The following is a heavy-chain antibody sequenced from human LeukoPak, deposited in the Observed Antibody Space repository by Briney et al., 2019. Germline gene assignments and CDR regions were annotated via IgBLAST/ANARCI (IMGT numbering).Heavy chain of an antibody. CDR2: IYHSGST. CDR1: GGSISSGGYY. Sequence: SQTLSLTCTVSGGSISSGGYYWSWIRQPPGKGLEWIGYIYHSGSTNYNPSLKSRVTISVDTSKNQFSLKLSSVTAADTAVYYCARLKLTSLGAFDIWGQGTMVTVSS. V-gene: IGHV4-30-2*01. D-gene: IGHD1-7*01. CDR3: ARLKLTSLGAFDI. J-gene: IGHJ3*02.